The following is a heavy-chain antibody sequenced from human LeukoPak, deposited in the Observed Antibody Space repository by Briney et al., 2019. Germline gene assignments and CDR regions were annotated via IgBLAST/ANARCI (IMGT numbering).Heavy chain of an antibody. CDR1: GFTFSSYA. D-gene: IGHD2-21*02. J-gene: IGHJ3*02. CDR3: ARGGAYCGGDCYPIAFDI. Sequence: GGSLRLSCAASGFTFSSYAMHWVCQAPGKGLEYVSAISSNGGSTYYANSVKGRFTISRDNSKNTLYLQMGSLRAEDMAVYYCARGGAYCGGDCYPIAFDIWGQGTMVTVSS. V-gene: IGHV3-64*01. CDR2: ISSNGGST.